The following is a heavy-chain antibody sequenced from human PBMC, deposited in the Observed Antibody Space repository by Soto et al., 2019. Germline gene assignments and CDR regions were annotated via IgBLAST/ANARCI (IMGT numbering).Heavy chain of an antibody. Sequence: EVQLLESGGGLVRPGESLRLSCAASGFNFNKYAMSWVRQAPGEGLEWVSGISCCGATASYADSVKGRFTIARDDAKNTLYLDMNSLRVEDTAEYYCAKADGQQWLLPHLENWGRGTLVTVS. CDR2: ISCCGATA. J-gene: IGHJ4*02. CDR3: AKADGQQWLLPHLEN. V-gene: IGHV3-23*01. CDR1: GFNFNKYA. D-gene: IGHD6-19*01.